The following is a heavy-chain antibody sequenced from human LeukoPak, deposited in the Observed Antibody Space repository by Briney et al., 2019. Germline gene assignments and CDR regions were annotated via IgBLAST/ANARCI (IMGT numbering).Heavy chain of an antibody. Sequence: GGSLRLSCAASGFTSSSYGMHWVRQAPGKGLEWVAFIRYDGSNKYYADSVKGRFTISRDNSKNTLYLQMNSLRAEDTAVYYCAKDSYGSGSYAPGVDYWGQGTLVTVSS. CDR2: IRYDGSNK. V-gene: IGHV3-30*02. CDR1: GFTSSSYG. CDR3: AKDSYGSGSYAPGVDY. J-gene: IGHJ4*02. D-gene: IGHD3-10*01.